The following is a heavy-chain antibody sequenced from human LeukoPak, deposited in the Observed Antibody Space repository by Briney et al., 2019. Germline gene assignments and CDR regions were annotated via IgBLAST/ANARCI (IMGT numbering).Heavy chain of an antibody. CDR1: GFTLSSDE. CDR3: AREGIKYQLLLDY. Sequence: GGSLRLSCEASGFTLSSDEMNWVRQAPGKGLEWVSHISSSGWTIYYADSVKGRFTISGDNAKKSVYLQMNSLRAEDTAVYYCAREGIKYQLLLDYWGQGTLVTVSS. J-gene: IGHJ4*02. CDR2: ISSSGWTI. D-gene: IGHD2-2*01. V-gene: IGHV3-48*03.